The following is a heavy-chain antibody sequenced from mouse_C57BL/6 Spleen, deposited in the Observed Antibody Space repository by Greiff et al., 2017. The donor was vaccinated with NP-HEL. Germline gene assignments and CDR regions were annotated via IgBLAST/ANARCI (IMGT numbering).Heavy chain of an antibody. V-gene: IGHV1-55*01. Sequence: QVQLQQSGAELVKPGASVKMSCKASGYTFTSYWITWVKQRPGQGLEWIGDIYPGSGSTNYNEKFKSKATLTVDTSSSTAYMQHSSLKSEDSAVYYCARGRERYDYDEGYAMDYWGQGTSVTVSS. CDR2: IYPGSGST. CDR1: GYTFTSYW. CDR3: ARGRERYDYDEGYAMDY. D-gene: IGHD2-4*01. J-gene: IGHJ4*01.